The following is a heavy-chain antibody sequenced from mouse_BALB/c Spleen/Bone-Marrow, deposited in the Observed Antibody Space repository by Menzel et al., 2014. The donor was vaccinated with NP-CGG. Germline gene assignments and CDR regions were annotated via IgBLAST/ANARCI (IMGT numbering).Heavy chain of an antibody. Sequence: EVQVVESGGGLVKPGGSLKLSCAASGFTFSSYTMSWVRQTPEKRLEWVATISSGGSYTYYPDSVKGRFTISRDNAKNTLYLQVSSLKSEDTAMYYCTREDYGYTFAYWGQGTLVTVSA. CDR2: ISSGGSYT. CDR3: TREDYGYTFAY. CDR1: GFTFSSYT. V-gene: IGHV5-6-4*01. D-gene: IGHD1-2*01. J-gene: IGHJ3*01.